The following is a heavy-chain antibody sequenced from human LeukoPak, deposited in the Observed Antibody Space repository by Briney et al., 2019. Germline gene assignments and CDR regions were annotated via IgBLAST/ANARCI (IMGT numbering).Heavy chain of an antibody. Sequence: PSETLSLTCTVSGGSISSSSYYWSWIRQPPGKGLEWIGYIYYSGSTNYNPSLKSRVTISVDTSKNQFSLKLSSVTAADTAVYYCARLLYSYGSFDYWGQGTLVTVSS. J-gene: IGHJ4*02. CDR3: ARLLYSYGSFDY. CDR1: GGSISSSSYY. D-gene: IGHD5-18*01. V-gene: IGHV4-61*05. CDR2: IYYSGST.